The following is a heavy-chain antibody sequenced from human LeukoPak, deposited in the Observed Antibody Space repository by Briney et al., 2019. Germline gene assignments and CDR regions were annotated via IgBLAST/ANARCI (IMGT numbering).Heavy chain of an antibody. CDR1: GFIFSNYG. D-gene: IGHD3-16*01. J-gene: IGHJ6*02. V-gene: IGHV3-30*03. Sequence: GGSLRLSCAASGFIFSNYGMHWVRQAPGKGLEWVAVTSYDGSNKYYADSVKGRFTISRDNAKNSLYLQMSNLRAEDTAVYFCARGGGLDVWGQGATVTVSS. CDR2: TSYDGSNK. CDR3: ARGGGLDV.